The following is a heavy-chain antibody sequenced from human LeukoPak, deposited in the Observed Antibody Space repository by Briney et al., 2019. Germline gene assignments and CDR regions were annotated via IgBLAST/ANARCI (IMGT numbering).Heavy chain of an antibody. Sequence: GGSLRLSCAASGFTFSSYAMHWVRQAPGKGLEWVAVISYDGSNKYYADSVKGRFTISRDNSKNTLYLQMSSLRAEDTAVYYCARFPDFDWLFFDYWGQGTLVTVSS. J-gene: IGHJ4*02. CDR1: GFTFSSYA. V-gene: IGHV3-30*04. D-gene: IGHD3-9*01. CDR3: ARFPDFDWLFFDY. CDR2: ISYDGSNK.